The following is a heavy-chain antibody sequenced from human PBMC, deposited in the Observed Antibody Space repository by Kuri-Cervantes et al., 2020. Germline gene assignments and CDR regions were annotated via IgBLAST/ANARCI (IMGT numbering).Heavy chain of an antibody. J-gene: IGHJ2*01. CDR3: ARDRAGIAAAGQRRYFDL. CDR2: IIPIFGTA. V-gene: IGHV1-69*13. CDR1: GGTFSSYA. D-gene: IGHD6-13*01. Sequence: SVKVSCKASGGTFSSYAISWVRQAPGQGLEWMGGIIPIFGTANYAQEFQGRVTITADESTSTAYMELSSLRSEDTAVYYCARDRAGIAAAGQRRYFDLWGRGTLVTVSS.